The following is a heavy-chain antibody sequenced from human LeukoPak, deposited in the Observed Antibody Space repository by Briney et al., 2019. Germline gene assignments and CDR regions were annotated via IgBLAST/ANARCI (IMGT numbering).Heavy chain of an antibody. J-gene: IGHJ6*02. CDR3: AKTHYDLLDV. D-gene: IGHD5-12*01. Sequence: GGSLRLSCAASGFSFSTSPLSWVRQPPGKGLEWVSAMNNGPGATFYRDSVRGRFTISRDDSKSTLYLQMNSLRAEDTGTYYCAKTHYDLLDVWGQGTTVTVSS. V-gene: IGHV3-23*01. CDR2: MNNGPGAT. CDR1: GFSFSTSP.